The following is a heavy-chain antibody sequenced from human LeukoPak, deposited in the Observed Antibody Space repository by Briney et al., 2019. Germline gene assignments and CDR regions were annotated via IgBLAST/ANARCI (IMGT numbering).Heavy chain of an antibody. CDR1: GFTFSNYG. D-gene: IGHD2-2*01. J-gene: IGHJ6*03. CDR2: IRYDGSNK. CDR3: AKDRRDCSSTSCYAYYYYYMDV. V-gene: IGHV3-30*02. Sequence: GGSLRLSCAASGFTFSNYGMHWFRQAPDKGLEWVAFIRYDGSNKYYADSVKGRFTISRDNSKNTLYLQMNSLRAEDTAVYYCAKDRRDCSSTSCYAYYYYYMDVWGKGTTVTVSS.